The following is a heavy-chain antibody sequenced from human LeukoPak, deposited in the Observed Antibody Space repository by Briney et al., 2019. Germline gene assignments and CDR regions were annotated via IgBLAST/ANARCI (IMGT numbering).Heavy chain of an antibody. V-gene: IGHV4-59*12. CDR2: IYYSGST. D-gene: IGHD3-10*01. CDR1: GGSINTFY. J-gene: IGHJ5*02. Sequence: KPSETLSLTCTASGGSINTFYWSWIRQPPGKGLEWIGYIYYSGSTNYNPSLKSRLTMSVDTSRNQFSLKLSSVTAADTAVYYCARDTGSGSRYNWFDPWGQGTLVTVSS. CDR3: ARDTGSGSRYNWFDP.